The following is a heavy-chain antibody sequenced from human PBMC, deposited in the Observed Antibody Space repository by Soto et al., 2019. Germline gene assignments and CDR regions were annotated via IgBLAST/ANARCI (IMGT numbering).Heavy chain of an antibody. CDR1: GGSFSGYY. D-gene: IGHD6-19*01. CDR2: INHSGST. J-gene: IGHJ5*02. CDR3: ARNGIAVDWFDP. Sequence: SETLSLTCAVYGGSFSGYYWSWIRQPPGKGLEWIGEINHSGSTNYNPSLKSRVTISVDTSKNQFSLKLSSVTAADTAVYYCARNGIAVDWFDPWGQGTLVTVSS. V-gene: IGHV4-34*01.